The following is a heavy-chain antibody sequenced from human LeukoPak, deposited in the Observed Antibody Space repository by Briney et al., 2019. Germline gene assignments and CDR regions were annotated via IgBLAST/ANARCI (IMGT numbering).Heavy chain of an antibody. CDR3: ARGASLYCSGGSCYYTPVDY. CDR1: GYTFTSYD. Sequence: ASAKVSCKASGYTFTSYDINWVRQATGQGLEWMGWMNPNSGNTGYAQKFQGRVTMTRNTSISTAYMELSSLRSEDTAVYYCARGASLYCSGGSCYYTPVDYWGQGTLVTVSS. J-gene: IGHJ4*02. V-gene: IGHV1-8*01. CDR2: MNPNSGNT. D-gene: IGHD2-15*01.